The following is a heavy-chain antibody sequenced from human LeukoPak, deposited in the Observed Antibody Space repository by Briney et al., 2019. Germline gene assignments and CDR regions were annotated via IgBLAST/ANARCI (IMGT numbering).Heavy chain of an antibody. CDR1: GGSISSYY. CDR3: ARSTPPFYYFDY. D-gene: IGHD2-15*01. J-gene: IGHJ4*02. CDR2: IYYSGST. V-gene: IGHV4-59*01. Sequence: SETLSLTCTVSGGSISSYYWSWMRQPTGKGLEWIGYIYYSGSTNYNPSLKSRVTISVDTSKNQFSLKLSSVTAADTAVYYCARSTPPFYYFDYWGQGTLVTVSS.